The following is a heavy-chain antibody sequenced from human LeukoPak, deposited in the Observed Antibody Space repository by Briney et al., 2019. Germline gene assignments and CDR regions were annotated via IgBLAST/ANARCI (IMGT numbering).Heavy chain of an antibody. J-gene: IGHJ4*02. CDR3: PSLTEWLSMGIDG. V-gene: IGHV1-69*02. D-gene: IGHD3-3*01. Sequence: SVKPSCKPSGGTFSTYTISWVRQAPGHVREWMGRIIPILTIANYAQKCQGRVTITADKYTTTAYVELSSLRSEDTAVYYCPSLTEWLSMGIDGWGQGSLVTVSS. CDR2: IIPILTIA. CDR1: GGTFSTYT.